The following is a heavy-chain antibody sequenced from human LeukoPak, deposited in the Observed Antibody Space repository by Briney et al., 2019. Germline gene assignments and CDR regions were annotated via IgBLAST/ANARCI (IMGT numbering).Heavy chain of an antibody. CDR1: GFTFSNYA. V-gene: IGHV3-23*01. CDR2: ISGSGGIT. D-gene: IGHD3-10*01. CDR3: ARGGSQPITMHVFDY. Sequence: PGGSLRLSCAAFGFTFSNYALSWVRQAPGKGLEWVSIISGSGGITYYADSVVKGRFTISRDSSKNTMYMQMNSLRAEDTAVYYCARGGSQPITMHVFDYWGQGTLVTVSS. J-gene: IGHJ4*02.